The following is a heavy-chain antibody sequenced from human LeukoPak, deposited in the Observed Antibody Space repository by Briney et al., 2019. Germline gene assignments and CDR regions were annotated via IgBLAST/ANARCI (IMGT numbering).Heavy chain of an antibody. CDR2: ISGSGGST. V-gene: IGHV3-23*01. D-gene: IGHD2-2*01. CDR3: AKDIVNPDIVVVPAATAFDY. CDR1: GFTFSSYA. J-gene: IGHJ4*02. Sequence: GGSLRLSCAASGFTFSSYAMSWVRQAPGKGLEWVSAISGSGGSTYYADSVKGRFTISRDNAKNSLYLQMNSLRAEDTAVYYCAKDIVNPDIVVVPAATAFDYWGQGTLVTVSS.